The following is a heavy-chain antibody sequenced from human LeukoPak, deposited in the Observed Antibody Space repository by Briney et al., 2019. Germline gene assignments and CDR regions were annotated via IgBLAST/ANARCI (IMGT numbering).Heavy chain of an antibody. D-gene: IGHD1-26*01. CDR2: INPNSGGT. J-gene: IGHJ4*02. CDR1: GYTFTGYY. CDR3: ARDSGSYSFIPYFDY. Sequence: ASVTVSCKASGYTFTGYYMHWVRQAPGQGLEWMGWINPNSGGTNYAQKFQGRVTMTRDTSISTAYMELSRLRSDDTAVYYCARDSGSYSFIPYFDYWGQGTLVTVSS. V-gene: IGHV1-2*02.